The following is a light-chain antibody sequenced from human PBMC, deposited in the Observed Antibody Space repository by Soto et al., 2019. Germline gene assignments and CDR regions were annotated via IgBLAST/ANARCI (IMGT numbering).Light chain of an antibody. CDR2: DTS. CDR3: LLFFGDIRGV. J-gene: IGLJ3*02. V-gene: IGLV7-46*01. Sequence: QTVVTQEASLTVSPGGTVTLTCGSSTGTVTSGHFPYWFQQKPGQAPRTLIYDTSDKHSWTPARFSGSLLGGKAALTLSGAQPEDEAEDYCLLFFGDIRGVFGGGTKVTVL. CDR1: TGTVTSGHF.